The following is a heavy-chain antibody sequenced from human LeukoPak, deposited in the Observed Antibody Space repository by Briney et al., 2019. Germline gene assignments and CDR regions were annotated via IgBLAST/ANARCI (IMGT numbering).Heavy chain of an antibody. CDR2: INHGGST. D-gene: IGHD3-9*01. J-gene: IGHJ4*02. CDR1: GGSFSGYY. CDR3: ARAFPPNYDILTGGGYFDY. Sequence: SETLSLTCAVYGGSFSGYYWSWIRQPPRKGLEWIGEINHGGSTNYNPCLKSQVSISVATSKTQFSLTLSSVTAADTAVYYCARAFPPNYDILTGGGYFDYWGQGTLVTVSS. V-gene: IGHV4-34*01.